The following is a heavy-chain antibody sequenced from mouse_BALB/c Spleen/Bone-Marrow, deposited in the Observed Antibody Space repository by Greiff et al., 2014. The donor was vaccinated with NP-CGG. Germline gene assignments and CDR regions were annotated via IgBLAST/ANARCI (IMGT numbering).Heavy chain of an antibody. V-gene: IGHV6-3*01. J-gene: IGHJ2*01. CDR3: TDLGTDY. CDR1: GFTFSSYW. Sequence: EVQLVESGGGLVQPGGSMKLSCVASGFTFSSYWMSWVRQSPEKGLEWVAEIRLKSDNYATHYAESVKGKFTISRDDSKSRLYLQMNSLRAEDTGIYYCTDLGTDYWGQGTTLTVSS. CDR2: IRLKSDNYAT. D-gene: IGHD4-1*01.